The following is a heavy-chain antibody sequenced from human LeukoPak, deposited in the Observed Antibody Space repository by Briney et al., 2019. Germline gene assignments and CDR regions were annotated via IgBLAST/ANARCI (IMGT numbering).Heavy chain of an antibody. CDR1: GYTFISYG. J-gene: IGHJ3*02. CDR2: IIPIFGTA. Sequence: SVKVSCKASGYTFISYGISWVRQVPGQGLEWMGGIIPIFGTANYAQKFQGRVTITADESTSTAYMELSSLRSEDTAVYYCAREVGSSGWYDIWGQGTMVTVSS. D-gene: IGHD6-19*01. V-gene: IGHV1-69*13. CDR3: AREVGSSGWYDI.